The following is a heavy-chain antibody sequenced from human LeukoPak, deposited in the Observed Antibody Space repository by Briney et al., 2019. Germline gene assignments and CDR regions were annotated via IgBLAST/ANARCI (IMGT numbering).Heavy chain of an antibody. V-gene: IGHV4-59*01. CDR1: GGSISSYY. Sequence: PSETLSLTCTVSGGSISSYYWSWIRQPPGKGLEWIGYIYYSGSTNYNPSLKSRVTISVDTSKNQFSLKLSSVTAADTAVYYCARDERRSFDPWGQGTLVTVSS. J-gene: IGHJ5*02. D-gene: IGHD6-25*01. CDR2: IYYSGST. CDR3: ARDERRSFDP.